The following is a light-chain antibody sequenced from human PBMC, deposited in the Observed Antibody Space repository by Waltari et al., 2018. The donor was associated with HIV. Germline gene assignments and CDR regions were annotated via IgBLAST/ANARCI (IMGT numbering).Light chain of an antibody. V-gene: IGLV3-21*02. Sequence: SYVLTQPPSVSVAPGQTARITCGGNNIGGQSVQWYQQKPGKAPVLVVYDDRDRPSGISERLSGANSGNTATLTISRVEAGDEADFYCHGWDTSSGHVVFGGGTKLTVL. CDR2: DDR. J-gene: IGLJ2*01. CDR1: NIGGQS. CDR3: HGWDTSSGHVV.